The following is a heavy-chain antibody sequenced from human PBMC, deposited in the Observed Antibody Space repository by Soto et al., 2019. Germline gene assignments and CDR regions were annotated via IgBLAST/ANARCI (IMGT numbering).Heavy chain of an antibody. J-gene: IGHJ3*02. CDR3: ASLYCSGGSCYPGDAFDI. D-gene: IGHD2-15*01. CDR2: ISSSGSTI. V-gene: IGHV3-11*01. Sequence: GGSLRLSCAASGFTFSDYYMSWIRQAPGKGLEWVSYISSSGSTIYYADSVKGRFTISRDNAKNSLYLQMNSLRAEDTAVYYCASLYCSGGSCYPGDAFDIWGQGTMVTVSS. CDR1: GFTFSDYY.